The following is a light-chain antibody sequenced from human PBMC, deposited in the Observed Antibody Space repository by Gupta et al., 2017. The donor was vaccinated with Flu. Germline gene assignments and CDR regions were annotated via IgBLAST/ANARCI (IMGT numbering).Light chain of an antibody. Sequence: VTPGESASISCRSSQSLLHINGYTYLDWYLQRPGQSPQVLIYLGSRRSFGVPDRFSGSGSGADFTLEISRVEAEDVGIYYCKQSLQSPFTFGQGTKVDFK. CDR3: KQSLQSPFT. CDR2: LGS. J-gene: IGKJ2*01. CDR1: QSLLHINGYTY. V-gene: IGKV2-28*01.